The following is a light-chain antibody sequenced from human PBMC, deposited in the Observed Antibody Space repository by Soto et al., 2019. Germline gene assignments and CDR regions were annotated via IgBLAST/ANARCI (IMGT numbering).Light chain of an antibody. J-gene: IGLJ2*01. CDR2: DVS. CDR3: CSYAGSYTLV. V-gene: IGLV2-11*01. Sequence: QSALTQPRSVSESPGQSVTISCTGTSSDVGAYNYVSWYQQHPGKVPKLIIYDVSKRPSGVPDRFSGSKSGNTASLTISGLQAEDEADYYCCSYAGSYTLVFGGGTKLTVL. CDR1: SSDVGAYNY.